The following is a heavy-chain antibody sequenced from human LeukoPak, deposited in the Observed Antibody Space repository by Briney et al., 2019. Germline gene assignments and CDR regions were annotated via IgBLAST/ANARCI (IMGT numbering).Heavy chain of an antibody. V-gene: IGHV3-7*01. CDR2: IKQDGSVK. Sequence: PGGSLRLSCAASGFTFSNYWMSWVRQAPGRGPEWVANIKQDGSVKYYVHSVKGRFTISRDNSKNSVYLQMNSLRAEDTAVYYCARIGYSSSSFDYWGQGTLVTVSS. CDR1: GFTFSNYW. D-gene: IGHD6-6*01. J-gene: IGHJ4*02. CDR3: ARIGYSSSSFDY.